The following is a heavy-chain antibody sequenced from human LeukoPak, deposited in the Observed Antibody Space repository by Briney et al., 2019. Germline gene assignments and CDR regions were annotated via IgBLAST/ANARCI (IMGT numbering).Heavy chain of an antibody. CDR2: INTYNGDT. D-gene: IGHD3-10*01. J-gene: IGHJ4*02. CDR1: GYTFTTSG. V-gene: IGHV1-18*01. CDR3: AAVGGATRWRSFGELLYFDY. Sequence: ASVKVSCKASGYTFTTSGISWVRQAPGLGLEWMGWINTYNGDTNYAQNLQDRVTMTTDTSTRTAYMELSSLRSEDTAVYYCAAVGGATRWRSFGELLYFDYWGQGTLVTVSS.